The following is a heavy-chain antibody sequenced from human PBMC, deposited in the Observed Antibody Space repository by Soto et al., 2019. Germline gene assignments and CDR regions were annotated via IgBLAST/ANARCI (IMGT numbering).Heavy chain of an antibody. CDR3: ARGTVTSGRWFGP. J-gene: IGHJ5*02. Sequence: QVHLVQSETEVKEPGASVTVSCKTSHATFTGYTINWVRQAPGQGLEWLGWISSLSGNTYYARDFQGRLTMTTTTSATTAYMELRSLRSDDTAVYFCARGTVTSGRWFGPWGQGTRVTVSS. D-gene: IGHD4-17*01. CDR2: ISSLSGNT. CDR1: HATFTGYT. V-gene: IGHV1-18*04.